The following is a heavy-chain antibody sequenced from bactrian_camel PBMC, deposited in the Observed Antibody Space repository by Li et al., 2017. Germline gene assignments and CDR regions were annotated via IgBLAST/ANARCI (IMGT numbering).Heavy chain of an antibody. CDR2: IDAYGST. CDR3: AADWPTDGGPCLRGKEYEY. D-gene: IGHD1*01. V-gene: IGHV3S53*01. Sequence: QVQLVESGGGSVPAGGSLRLSCAASDYLMKSYCMAWFRRTPGKQREAVASIDAYGSTDYANFAKGRFAVSKYDGNYTLWLQLNSLQPEDTGVYYCAADWPTDGGPCLRGKEYEYMGQGTQVTVS. J-gene: IGHJ4*01. CDR1: DYLMKSYC.